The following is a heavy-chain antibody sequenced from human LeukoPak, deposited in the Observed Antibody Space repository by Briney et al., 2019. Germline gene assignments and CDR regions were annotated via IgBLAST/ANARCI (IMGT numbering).Heavy chain of an antibody. J-gene: IGHJ6*02. CDR2: ISPGVSGYT. CDR3: VRDVSRRIGMDV. D-gene: IGHD2/OR15-2a*01. CDR1: GFSFNSYT. Sequence: PGGSLRLSCLASGFSFNSYTMNWVREAPGKGLEWVSTISPGVSGYTWYAESVKGRFIISRDNPENSLYLQMDSLRADDTAVYYCVRDVSRRIGMDVWGQGTTVTVSS. V-gene: IGHV3-21*06.